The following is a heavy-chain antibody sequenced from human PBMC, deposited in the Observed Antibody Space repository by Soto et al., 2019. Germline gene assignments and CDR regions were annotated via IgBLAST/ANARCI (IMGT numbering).Heavy chain of an antibody. J-gene: IGHJ4*02. Sequence: SETLSLTCTVSGGSISSYYWSWIRQPAGKXLEWIGRIYTSGSTNYNPSLKSRVTMSVDTSKNQFSLKLSSVTAADTAVYYCARDSSDYVWGSYRPSYFDYWGQGTLVTVSS. V-gene: IGHV4-4*07. CDR3: ARDSSDYVWGSYRPSYFDY. CDR2: IYTSGST. CDR1: GGSISSYY. D-gene: IGHD3-16*02.